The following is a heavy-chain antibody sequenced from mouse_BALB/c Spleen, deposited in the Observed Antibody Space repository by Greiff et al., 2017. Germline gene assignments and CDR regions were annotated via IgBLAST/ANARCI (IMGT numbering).Heavy chain of an antibody. V-gene: IGHV3-2*02. J-gene: IGHJ4*01. CDR1: GYSITSDYA. Sequence: DVKLQESGPGLVKPSQSLSLTCTVTGYSITSDYAWNWIRQFPGNKLEWMGYISYSGSTSYNPSLKSRISITRDTSKNQFFLQLNSVTTEDTATYYGARETGSSYYYAMDYWGQGTSVTVSS. D-gene: IGHD1-1*01. CDR3: ARETGSSYYYAMDY. CDR2: ISYSGST.